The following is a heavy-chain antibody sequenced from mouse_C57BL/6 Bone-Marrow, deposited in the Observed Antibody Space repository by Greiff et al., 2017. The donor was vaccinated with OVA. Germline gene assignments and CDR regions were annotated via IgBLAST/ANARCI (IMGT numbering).Heavy chain of an antibody. V-gene: IGHV1-20*01. CDR1: GYSFTGYF. CDR2: INPYNGDT. Sequence: EVQLQQSGPELVKPGDSVKISCKASGYSFTGYFMNWVMQSHGKSLEWIGRINPYNGDTFYNQKFKGKATLTVDKSSSTAHMELRSLTSEDSAVYYCAKLRRDYWYFDVWGTGTTVTVSS. J-gene: IGHJ1*03. CDR3: AKLRRDYWYFDV. D-gene: IGHD2-12*01.